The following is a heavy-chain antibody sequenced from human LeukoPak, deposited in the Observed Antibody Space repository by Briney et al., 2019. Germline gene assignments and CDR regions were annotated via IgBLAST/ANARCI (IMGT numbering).Heavy chain of an antibody. CDR1: GGSISSGSYY. D-gene: IGHD3-10*01. CDR2: IYTSGST. V-gene: IGHV4-61*02. J-gene: IGHJ4*02. Sequence: SETLSLTCTVSGGSISSGSYYWSWIRQPAGKGLEWIGRIYTSGSTNYNPSLKSRVTISVDTSKNQFSLKLSSVTAADTAVYYCARARNYYGSGSRFDYWGQGTLVTVSS. CDR3: ARARNYYGSGSRFDY.